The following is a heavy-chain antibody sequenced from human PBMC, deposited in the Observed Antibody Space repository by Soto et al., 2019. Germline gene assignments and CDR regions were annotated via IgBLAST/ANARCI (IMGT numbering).Heavy chain of an antibody. D-gene: IGHD3-3*01. J-gene: IGHJ4*02. CDR1: GFTFSSYW. Sequence: GSLRLSCAASGFTFSSYWMSWVRQAPGTGLEWVANIKQDGSEKYYVDSVKGRFTISRDNAKNSLYLQMNSLRAEDTAVYYCARGTIFGVAPLVYYFDYWGQGTLVTVSS. V-gene: IGHV3-7*01. CDR3: ARGTIFGVAPLVYYFDY. CDR2: IKQDGSEK.